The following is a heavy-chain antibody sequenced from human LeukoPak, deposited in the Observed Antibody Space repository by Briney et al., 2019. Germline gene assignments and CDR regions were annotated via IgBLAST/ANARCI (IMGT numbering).Heavy chain of an antibody. CDR3: ARSPGYDSSGYFPYYFDY. CDR2: IIPIFGTA. D-gene: IGHD3-22*01. J-gene: IGHJ4*02. V-gene: IGHV1-69*05. Sequence: SVKVSCKASGGTFSSYAISWVRQAPGQGLEWMGRIIPIFGTANYAQKLQGRVTITTDESTSTAYMELSSLRSEDTAVYYCARSPGYDSSGYFPYYFDYWGQGTLVTVSS. CDR1: GGTFSSYA.